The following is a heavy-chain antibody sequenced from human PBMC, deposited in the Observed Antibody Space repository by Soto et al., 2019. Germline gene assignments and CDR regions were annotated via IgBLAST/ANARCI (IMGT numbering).Heavy chain of an antibody. CDR3: AQGLGGPEGGMDV. J-gene: IGHJ6*02. D-gene: IGHD6-19*01. CDR2: ISYDGSNK. Sequence: QVQLVESGGGVVQPGRSLRLSCAASGFTFSSYGMHWVRQAPGKGLEWVAVISYDGSNKYYADSVKGRFTISRDNSKNTLYLQMNSLRAEDTAMYYCAQGLGGPEGGMDVWGQGTTVTVSS. V-gene: IGHV3-30*03. CDR1: GFTFSSYG.